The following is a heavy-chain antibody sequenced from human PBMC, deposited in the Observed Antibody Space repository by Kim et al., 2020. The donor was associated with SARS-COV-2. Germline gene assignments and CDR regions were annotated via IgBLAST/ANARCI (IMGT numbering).Heavy chain of an antibody. V-gene: IGHV4-31*03. J-gene: IGHJ3*02. CDR2: IYYSGST. CDR3: ARADDSSGYAFDI. D-gene: IGHD3-22*01. CDR1: GGSISSGGYY. Sequence: SETLSLTCTVSGGSISSGGYYWSWIRQHPGKGLEWIGYIYYSGSTYYNPSLKSRITISVDTSKNQFSLKLSSVTAADTAVYYCARADDSSGYAFDIWGQGTMVTVSS.